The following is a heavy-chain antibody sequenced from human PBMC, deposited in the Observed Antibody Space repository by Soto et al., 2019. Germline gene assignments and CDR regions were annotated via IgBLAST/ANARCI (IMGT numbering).Heavy chain of an antibody. J-gene: IGHJ4*02. CDR1: GFTFSSYW. CDR3: ARVGVGPYAFDY. Sequence: EVQLVESGGALVQPGGSLRLSCAASGFTFSSYWMHWVRQAPGEGLVWVSRIKTDGSSTSYADSVKGRFTISRDNAKNTMYLQMNSLRAEDTAVYYCARVGVGPYAFDYWGQGTLVTVSS. CDR2: IKTDGSST. D-gene: IGHD3-16*01. V-gene: IGHV3-74*01.